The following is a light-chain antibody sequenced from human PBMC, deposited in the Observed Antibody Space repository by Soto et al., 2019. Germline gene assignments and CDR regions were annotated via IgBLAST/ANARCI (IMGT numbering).Light chain of an antibody. CDR2: LNSDGSH. J-gene: IGLJ2*01. V-gene: IGLV4-69*01. CDR3: QTWGTGIHVV. CDR1: SGHSSYA. Sequence: QSVLTQSPSASASLGASVKLTCTLSSGHSSYAIAWHQQQPEKGPRYLMKLNSDGSHSKGDGIPDRFSGSSSGAERYLTIASLQAEEEADYYCQTWGTGIHVVFGGGTKVTVL.